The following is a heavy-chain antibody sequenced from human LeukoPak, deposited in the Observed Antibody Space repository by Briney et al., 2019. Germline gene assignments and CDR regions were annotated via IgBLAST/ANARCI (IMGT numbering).Heavy chain of an antibody. CDR2: ISSSSSYI. V-gene: IGHV3-21*01. CDR3: ARDLGTGGMDV. J-gene: IGHJ6*02. CDR1: GFTFSSYS. D-gene: IGHD7-27*01. Sequence: PGGSLRLSCAASGFTFSSYSMNWVRQAPGKGLEWVSSISSSSSYIYYADSVKGRFTISRDNAKNSLYLQMNSLRAEDTTVYYCARDLGTGGMDVWGQGTTVTVSS.